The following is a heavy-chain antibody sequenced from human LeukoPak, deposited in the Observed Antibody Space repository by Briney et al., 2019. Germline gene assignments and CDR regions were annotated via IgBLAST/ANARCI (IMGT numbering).Heavy chain of an antibody. CDR1: GYTFSSYY. J-gene: IGHJ5*02. CDR2: IKPSSSRT. Sequence: GASVKVSCKASGYTFSSYYMHWVRQAPGQGLERMGIIKPSSSRTSYAQKFQGRVTMTRDTSTSTVYMELSSLRSEDTAVYYCARERPGACWFDPWGQGTLVTVSS. CDR3: ARERPGACWFDP. D-gene: IGHD3-10*01. V-gene: IGHV1-46*01.